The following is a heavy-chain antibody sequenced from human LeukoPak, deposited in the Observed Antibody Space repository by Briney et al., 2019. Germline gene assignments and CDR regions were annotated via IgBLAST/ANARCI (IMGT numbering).Heavy chain of an antibody. CDR1: GDSVSSNSAA. J-gene: IGHJ4*02. Sequence: SQTLSLTCALSGDSVSSNSAAWNWLRQSPSRGLEWLGRTYYRSNLYNDYAVSVKIRITINPDTSKNQFSLQLNSVTPEDTAVYYCARDSGYVGPYFDYWVQGTLVTVSS. D-gene: IGHD5-12*01. V-gene: IGHV6-1*01. CDR3: ARDSGYVGPYFDY. CDR2: TYYRSNLYN.